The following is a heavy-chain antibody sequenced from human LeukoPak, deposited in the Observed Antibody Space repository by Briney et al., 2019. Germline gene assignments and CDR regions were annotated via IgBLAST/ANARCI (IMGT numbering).Heavy chain of an antibody. CDR1: GFTFSGYS. J-gene: IGHJ4*02. Sequence: GRSLRLSCAPSGFTFSGYSMNWVRQAPGKGLEWVAAISSSSSYIYYADSVKGRFTISRDNAKNSLYLQMNSLRAEDTAVYYCARARGCSSTSCYRAGFDYWGQGTLVTASS. D-gene: IGHD2-2*02. CDR3: ARARGCSSTSCYRAGFDY. V-gene: IGHV3-21*01. CDR2: ISSSSSYI.